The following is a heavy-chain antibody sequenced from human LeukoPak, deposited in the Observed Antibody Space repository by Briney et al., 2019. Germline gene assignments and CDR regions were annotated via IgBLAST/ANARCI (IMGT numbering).Heavy chain of an antibody. Sequence: SQTLSLTCTVSGGSISSGSYYWSWIRQPAGTGLEWIGRINTSGSTNYNPSLKSRVTISVDTSKNQFSLKLSSVTAADTAVYYCARVPPYYYYYGMDVWGQGTTVTVSS. J-gene: IGHJ6*02. CDR3: ARVPPYYYYYGMDV. CDR2: INTSGST. CDR1: GGSISSGSYY. V-gene: IGHV4-61*02.